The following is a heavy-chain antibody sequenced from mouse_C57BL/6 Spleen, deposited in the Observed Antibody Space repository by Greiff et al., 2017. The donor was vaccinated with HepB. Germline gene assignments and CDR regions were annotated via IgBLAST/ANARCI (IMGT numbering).Heavy chain of an antibody. CDR3: ARRGCYYGGSDESYFDY. V-gene: IGHV1-52*01. J-gene: IGHJ2*01. D-gene: IGHD1-1*01. CDR2: IDPSDSET. Sequence: VKLQQPGAELVRPGSSVKLSCKASGYTFTSYWMHWVKQRPIQGLEWIGNIDPSDSETNYNQKFKDKATLTVDKSSSTAYMQLSSLTSEDSAVYYCARRGCYYGGSDESYFDYWGQGTTLTVSS. CDR1: GYTFTSYW.